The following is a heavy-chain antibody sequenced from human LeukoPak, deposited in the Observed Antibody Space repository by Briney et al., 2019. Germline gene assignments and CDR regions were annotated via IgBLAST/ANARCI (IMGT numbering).Heavy chain of an antibody. CDR1: GGSISSSSYY. CDR2: IYYSGST. D-gene: IGHD1-26*01. J-gene: IGHJ4*02. Sequence: PSETLSLTCTVSGGSISSSSYYWGWIRQPPGKGLEWIGSIYYSGSTYYNPSLKSRVTISVDTSKNQFSLKLSSVTAADTAVYYCARIVGASDYWGQGTLVAVSS. V-gene: IGHV4-39*01. CDR3: ARIVGASDY.